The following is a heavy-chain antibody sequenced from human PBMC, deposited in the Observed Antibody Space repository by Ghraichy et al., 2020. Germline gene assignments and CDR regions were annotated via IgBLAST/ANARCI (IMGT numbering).Heavy chain of an antibody. V-gene: IGHV1-69*06. Sequence: SVKVSCKASGGTFSSYAISWVRQAPGQGLEWMGGIIPIFGTANYAQKFQGRVTITADKSTSTAYMELSSLRSEGTAVYYCARDATGGYTGERLGDAFDIWGQGTMVTVSS. CDR2: IIPIFGTA. CDR3: ARDATGGYTGERLGDAFDI. CDR1: GGTFSSYA. J-gene: IGHJ3*02. D-gene: IGHD5-12*01.